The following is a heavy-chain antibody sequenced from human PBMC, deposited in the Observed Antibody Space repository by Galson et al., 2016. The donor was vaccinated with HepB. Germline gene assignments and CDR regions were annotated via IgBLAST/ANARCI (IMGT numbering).Heavy chain of an antibody. D-gene: IGHD6-19*01. CDR3: ARDHGGYSSTMDV. Sequence: SLRLSCAASGFTVSSNYMSWVRQAPGKGLEWVSVIFSGNNTYYADSVKGQFTISRDNSKNTLYLQMNSLRAEDTAVYYCARDHGGYSSTMDVWGQGTTVTVSS. CDR2: IFSGNNT. CDR1: GFTVSSNY. V-gene: IGHV3-53*01. J-gene: IGHJ6*02.